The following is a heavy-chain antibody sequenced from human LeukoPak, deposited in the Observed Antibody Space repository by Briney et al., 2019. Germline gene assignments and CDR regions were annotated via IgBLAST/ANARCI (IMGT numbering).Heavy chain of an antibody. CDR1: GFTFSSYA. V-gene: IGHV3-30-3*01. CDR2: ISYDGSNK. CDR3: AKGVTGVDY. D-gene: IGHD2-21*02. J-gene: IGHJ4*02. Sequence: PGRSLRLSCAASGFTFSSYAMHWVRQAPGKGLEWVAVISYDGSNKYYADSVKGRFTISRDNSKNTLYLQMNSLRAEDTAVYYCAKGVTGVDYWGQGTLVTVSS.